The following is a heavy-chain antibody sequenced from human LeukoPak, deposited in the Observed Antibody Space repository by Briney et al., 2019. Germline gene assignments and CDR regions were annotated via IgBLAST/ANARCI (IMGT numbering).Heavy chain of an antibody. CDR2: INHSGST. CDR3: ARHGFDPVQNVAHWYFDL. Sequence: PSETLSLTCAVYGGSFSGYYWSWIRQPPGKGLEWIGEINHSGSTNYNPSLKSRVTIGTSKNEISLNLTSVTAADTAVYYCARHGFDPVQNVAHWYFDLWGRGTLVTVSS. J-gene: IGHJ2*01. CDR1: GGSFSGYY. V-gene: IGHV4-34*01. D-gene: IGHD3-10*01.